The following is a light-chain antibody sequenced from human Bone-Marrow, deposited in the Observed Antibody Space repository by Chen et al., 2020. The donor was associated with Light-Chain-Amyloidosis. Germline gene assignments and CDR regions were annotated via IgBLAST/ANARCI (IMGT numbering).Light chain of an antibody. CDR2: ENN. Sequence: QSVLTQPPSVSAAPGQKVTISCSGSNSNIGINYVSWYQQLPGTSPKLLIYENNQRPSEIPDPFAGSKSGTSATLGVAGLQTGDEADYYCATWDSSLTVWMFGGGTKLTVL. V-gene: IGLV1-51*02. CDR3: ATWDSSLTVWM. CDR1: NSNIGINY. J-gene: IGLJ3*02.